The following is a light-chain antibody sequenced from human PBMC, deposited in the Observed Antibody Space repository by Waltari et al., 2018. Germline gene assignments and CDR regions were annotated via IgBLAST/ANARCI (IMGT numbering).Light chain of an antibody. CDR1: SSDVGSYNL. V-gene: IGLV2-23*02. CDR2: EVS. CDR3: CSYAGSSTRYV. J-gene: IGLJ1*01. Sequence: QSALTQPASVSGSPGQSITISCTGTSSDVGSYNLVSWYQQHPGKAPKLMIYEVSKRPSGVSNRFSGSKSGKTASLTISGLQAEDEADYYCCSYAGSSTRYVFGTGTKVTVL.